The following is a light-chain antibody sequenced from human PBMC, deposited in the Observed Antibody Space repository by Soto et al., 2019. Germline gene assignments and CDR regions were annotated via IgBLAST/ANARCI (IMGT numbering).Light chain of an antibody. CDR2: DAS. V-gene: IGKV3-20*01. J-gene: IGKJ5*01. CDR3: QQYGSFIT. CDR1: QSVTRNY. Sequence: EIVMTQSPATLSVSPGERATLSCRASQSVTRNYLAWHQQKPGQAPRLLIFDASSRATGIPDRFGGSGSGTDFTLTISRLEPEDFAVYYCQQYGSFITFGQGTRLEI.